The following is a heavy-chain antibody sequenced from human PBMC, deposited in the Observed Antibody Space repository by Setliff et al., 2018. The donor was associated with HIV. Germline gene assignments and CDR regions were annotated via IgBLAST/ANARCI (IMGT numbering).Heavy chain of an antibody. V-gene: IGHV4-59*01. CDR1: GDSISASY. D-gene: IGHD4-17*01. CDR2: IYYSGST. Sequence: PSETLSLTCAVSGDSISASYWNWTRQFPGGGLEWIGYIYYSGSTKYNPSLKRRVTISIDKSRRYFSLKLPSVTAADTAMYFCTKGRLGQADYWGQGTLVTVSS. J-gene: IGHJ4*02. CDR3: TKGRLGQADY.